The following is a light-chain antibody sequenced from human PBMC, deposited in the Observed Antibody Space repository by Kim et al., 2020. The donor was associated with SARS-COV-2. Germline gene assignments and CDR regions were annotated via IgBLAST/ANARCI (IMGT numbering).Light chain of an antibody. CDR2: RNN. V-gene: IGLV10-54*01. Sequence: QPAKRPCMGNSNTVGDQGAAWLQQHPGHPPKLLFYRNNNRPSGISERLSASRSGNTDSLTITALQPEDEADYYCSAWDSSLSAWVLGGGTQLTVL. CDR3: SAWDSSLSAWV. CDR1: SNTVGDQG. J-gene: IGLJ3*02.